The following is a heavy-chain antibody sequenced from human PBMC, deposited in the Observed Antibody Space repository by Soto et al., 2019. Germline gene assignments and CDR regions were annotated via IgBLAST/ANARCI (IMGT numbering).Heavy chain of an antibody. Sequence: KRQEGIRHLYYRGGTSYTPSLKNRVTISVDTSKNQFSLKLSSVTAADTAVYYCASGLSHSSRWSWLDSWVERPLLTVSS. CDR2: LYYRGGT. J-gene: IGHJ5*01. CDR3: ASGLSHSSRWSWLDS. V-gene: IGHV4-59*01. D-gene: IGHD6-13*01.